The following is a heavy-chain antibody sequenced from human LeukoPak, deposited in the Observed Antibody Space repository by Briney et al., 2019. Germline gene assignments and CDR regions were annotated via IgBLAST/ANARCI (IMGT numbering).Heavy chain of an antibody. J-gene: IGHJ4*02. V-gene: IGHV3-66*04. CDR2: IYSGGST. CDR1: GFTVSSNY. CDR3: AKPHGRDIVVIPAAILSIDY. D-gene: IGHD2-2*01. Sequence: GGSLRLSCAASGFTVSSNYMSWVRQAPGKGLEWVSVIYSGGSTYYADSVKGRFTISRDNSKNTLYLQMNSLRAEDTAVYYCAKPHGRDIVVIPAAILSIDYWGQGTLVTVSS.